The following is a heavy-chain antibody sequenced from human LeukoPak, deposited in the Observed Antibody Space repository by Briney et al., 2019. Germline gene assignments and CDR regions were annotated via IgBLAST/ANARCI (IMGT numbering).Heavy chain of an antibody. D-gene: IGHD6-19*01. CDR1: GGSISSGSCY. J-gene: IGHJ5*02. V-gene: IGHV4-61*02. CDR2: IYTSGST. CDR3: ARAKAWREGLGFDP. Sequence: NPSETLSLTCTVSGGSISSGSCYWSWIRQPAGKGLEWIGRIYTSGSTNHNPSLKSQITISVDTSKNQFSLKLSSVTAADTAVYYCARAKAWREGLGFDPWGQGTLVTVSS.